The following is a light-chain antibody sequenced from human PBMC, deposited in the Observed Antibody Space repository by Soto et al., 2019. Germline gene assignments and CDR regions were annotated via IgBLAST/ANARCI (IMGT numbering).Light chain of an antibody. J-gene: IGKJ2*01. CDR1: QSISNW. CDR2: KAS. CDR3: QQYDRCPYT. Sequence: DIQMTQSPSTLSASVGDTVTITCRASQSISNWLAWYQQKPGQAPKLLIHKASTLESGVPSRFSGSGSGTEFTLTISSLQPDDCATFYCQQYDRCPYTFGQGTKLEIK. V-gene: IGKV1-5*03.